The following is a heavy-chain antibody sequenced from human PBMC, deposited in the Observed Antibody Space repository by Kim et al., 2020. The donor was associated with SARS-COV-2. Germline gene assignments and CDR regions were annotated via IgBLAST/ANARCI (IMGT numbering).Heavy chain of an antibody. V-gene: IGHV3-66*01. CDR2: IYSGGST. CDR1: GFTVSSHY. CDR3: ARAGGWLDFVY. Sequence: GGSLRLSCAASGFTVSSHYMSWVRQAPGKGLEWVSAIYSGGSTYYADSVKGRLTISRDNSKNTPYLQMNSLRAEDTAVYYCARAGGWLDFVYWGQGTLVTVSS. J-gene: IGHJ4*02. D-gene: IGHD6-19*01.